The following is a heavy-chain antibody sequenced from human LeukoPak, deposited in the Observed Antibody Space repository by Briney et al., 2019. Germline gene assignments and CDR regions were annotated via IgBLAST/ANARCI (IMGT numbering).Heavy chain of an antibody. D-gene: IGHD2-15*01. Sequence: GESLKISCKGSGYSFTSYWKGGVRGMPGKGVEGLGHIYPGYSDTRYSPSFQGRVPISADKSVSTAYLQWSSLKASDTAVYSCARLGYCSGGSCYGFDYWGQGTLVTVSS. V-gene: IGHV5-51*01. CDR2: IYPGYSDT. CDR3: ARLGYCSGGSCYGFDY. J-gene: IGHJ4*02. CDR1: GYSFTSYW.